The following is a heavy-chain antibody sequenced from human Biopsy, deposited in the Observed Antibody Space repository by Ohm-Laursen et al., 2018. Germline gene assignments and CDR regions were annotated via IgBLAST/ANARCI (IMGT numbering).Heavy chain of an antibody. D-gene: IGHD4-17*01. Sequence: GSLRLSCTASGVTLSGYAMNWVRQAPGKGLEWVSSITGGGNYINYADSVRDRFTISRDNSKNSVYLVMSSPRAEDTAVYFCATAAYAPPYFDLWGRGTLVTVSS. CDR1: GVTLSGYA. CDR2: ITGGGNYI. V-gene: IGHV3-21*06. CDR3: ATAAYAPPYFDL. J-gene: IGHJ4*02.